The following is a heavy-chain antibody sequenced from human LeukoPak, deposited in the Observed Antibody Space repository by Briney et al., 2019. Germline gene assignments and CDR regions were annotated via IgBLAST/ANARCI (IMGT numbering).Heavy chain of an antibody. CDR3: ARVTTGFYWYFDL. CDR1: GYTFTSYA. J-gene: IGHJ2*01. Sequence: GASVKVSCKASGYTFTSYAMHWVRQAPGQRLEWMGWINAGNGNTKYSQKFQGRVTITRDTSASTAYMELSSLRSEDTAVYYCARVTTGFYWYFDLWGRGTLVTVSS. V-gene: IGHV1-3*01. D-gene: IGHD4-17*01. CDR2: INAGNGNT.